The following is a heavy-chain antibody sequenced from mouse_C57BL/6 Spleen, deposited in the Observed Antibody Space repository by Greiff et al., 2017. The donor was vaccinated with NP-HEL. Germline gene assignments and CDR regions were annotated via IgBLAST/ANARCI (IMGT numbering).Heavy chain of an antibody. D-gene: IGHD1-1*01. Sequence: VQLQESGPELVKPGASVKISCKASGYAFSSSWMNWVKQRPGKGLEWIGRIYPGDGDTNYNGKFKGKATLTADKSSSTAYMQLSSLTSEDSAVYFCARSRDYYGSIYYWGQGTTLTVSS. V-gene: IGHV1-82*01. CDR3: ARSRDYYGSIYY. CDR1: GYAFSSSW. J-gene: IGHJ2*01. CDR2: IYPGDGDT.